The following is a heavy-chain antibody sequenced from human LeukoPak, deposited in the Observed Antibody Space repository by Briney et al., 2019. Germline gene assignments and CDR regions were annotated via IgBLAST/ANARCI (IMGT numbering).Heavy chain of an antibody. Sequence: HSGGSLRLSCAASGFTFSSYAMSWVRQAPGTGLEGVSAISGSGGSTYYADSVKGRFTISRDNSKNTLYLQMNSLRAEDTAVYYCAKGRYVDWLLSYFDYWGQGTLVTVSS. D-gene: IGHD3-9*01. CDR1: GFTFSSYA. J-gene: IGHJ4*02. V-gene: IGHV3-23*01. CDR3: AKGRYVDWLLSYFDY. CDR2: ISGSGGST.